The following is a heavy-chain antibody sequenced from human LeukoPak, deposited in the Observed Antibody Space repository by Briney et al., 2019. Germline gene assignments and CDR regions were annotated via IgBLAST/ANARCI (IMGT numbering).Heavy chain of an antibody. V-gene: IGHV4-34*01. J-gene: IGHJ4*02. Sequence: PSETLSLTCTVSGGSISSYYWSWIRQPPGKGLEWIGEINHSGSTNYNPSLKSRVTISVDTSKNQFSLKLSSVTAADTAVYYCARGPRYSGSYYVNWGQGTLVTVSS. D-gene: IGHD1-26*01. CDR1: GGSISSYY. CDR2: INHSGST. CDR3: ARGPRYSGSYYVN.